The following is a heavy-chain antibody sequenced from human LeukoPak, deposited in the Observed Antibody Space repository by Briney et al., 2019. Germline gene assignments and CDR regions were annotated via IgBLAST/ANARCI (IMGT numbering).Heavy chain of an antibody. Sequence: ASVKVSCKVSGYTLTELSMHWVRQAPGKGLEWMGGFDPEDGETIYAQKLQGRVTMTTDTSTSTAYMELRSLRSDDTAVYYCASYRSWGSFDYWGQGTLVTVSS. J-gene: IGHJ4*02. D-gene: IGHD1-26*01. CDR3: ASYRSWGSFDY. V-gene: IGHV1-24*01. CDR2: FDPEDGET. CDR1: GYTLTELS.